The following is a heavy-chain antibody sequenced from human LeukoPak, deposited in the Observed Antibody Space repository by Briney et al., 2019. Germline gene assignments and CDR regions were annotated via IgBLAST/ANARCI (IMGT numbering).Heavy chain of an antibody. CDR1: GGSIGSYY. D-gene: IGHD5-18*01. CDR3: ARSPTVQLWLVY. Sequence: PSETLSLTCTVSGGSIGSYYWSWIRQPPGKGLEWIGYIYYSGSTNYNPSLKSRVTISVDTSKNQFSLKLSSVTAADTAVYYCARSPTVQLWLVYWGQGTLVTVSS. J-gene: IGHJ4*02. CDR2: IYYSGST. V-gene: IGHV4-59*01.